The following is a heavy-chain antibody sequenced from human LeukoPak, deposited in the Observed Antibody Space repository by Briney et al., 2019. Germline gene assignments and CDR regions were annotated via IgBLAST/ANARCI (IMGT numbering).Heavy chain of an antibody. D-gene: IGHD5-12*01. V-gene: IGHV4-31*03. CDR1: GGSISSGGYY. CDR2: IYYSGST. CDR3: ARHGNIVATYPDY. Sequence: SQTLSLTCTVSGGSISSGGYYWSWIRQHPGKGLEWIGYIYYSGSTYYNPSLKSRVTISVDTSKNQFSLKLSSVTAADTAVYYCARHGNIVATYPDYWGQGTLVTVSS. J-gene: IGHJ4*02.